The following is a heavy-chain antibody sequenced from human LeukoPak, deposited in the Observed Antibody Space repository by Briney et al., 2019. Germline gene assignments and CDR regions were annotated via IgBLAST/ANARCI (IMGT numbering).Heavy chain of an antibody. CDR1: GGSISSGSYY. CDR2: IYTSGST. J-gene: IGHJ6*02. V-gene: IGHV4-61*02. Sequence: SQTLSLTCTVSGGSISSGSYYWSWIRQPAGTGLEWIGRIYTSGSTNYNPSLKSRVTISVDMSKNQFSLKLSSVTAADTAVYYCARVPPYYYYYGMDVWGQGTTVTVSS. CDR3: ARVPPYYYYYGMDV.